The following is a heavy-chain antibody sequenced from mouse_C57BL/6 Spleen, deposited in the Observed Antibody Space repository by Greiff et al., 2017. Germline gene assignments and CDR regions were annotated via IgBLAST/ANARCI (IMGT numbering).Heavy chain of an antibody. Sequence: EVQLQQSGPVLVKPGASVKMSCKASGYTFTDYYMNWVKQSPGKSLEWIGVINPYNGGTSYNQKFKGKATLTVDKSSSTAYMELNSLTSEDSAVYYCAREDYGTLAYWGQGTLVTVSA. D-gene: IGHD1-1*01. CDR1: GYTFTDYY. CDR3: AREDYGTLAY. CDR2: INPYNGGT. J-gene: IGHJ3*01. V-gene: IGHV1-19*01.